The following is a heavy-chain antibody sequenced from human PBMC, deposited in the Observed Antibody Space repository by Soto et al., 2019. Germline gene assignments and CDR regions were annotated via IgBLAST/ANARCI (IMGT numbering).Heavy chain of an antibody. CDR1: GGTFSSYA. CDR3: ARVNGAALVPAAISYYYYYGMDV. CDR2: IIPIFGTA. Sequence: QVQLVQSGAEVKKPGSSVKVSCKASGGTFSSYAISWVRQAPGQGLEWMGGIIPIFGTANYAQKFQGRVTITADESTSIAHMELSSLRSEDTAVYYCARVNGAALVPAAISYYYYYGMDVWGQGTTVTVSS. D-gene: IGHD2-2*01. V-gene: IGHV1-69*12. J-gene: IGHJ6*02.